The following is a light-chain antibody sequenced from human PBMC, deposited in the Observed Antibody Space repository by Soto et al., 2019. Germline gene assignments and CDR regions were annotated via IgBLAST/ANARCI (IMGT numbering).Light chain of an antibody. V-gene: IGKV3-20*01. Sequence: IVLTQSPGTLSSSPGERATLSCRASQSVSTNNLAWYQQRPGQAPRLLIYGASRRATGIPDRFSGSGSGTDFTLTISRLEPEDFALYYCQQYGSSAPITFGQGTRLEI. CDR2: GAS. CDR1: QSVSTNN. J-gene: IGKJ5*01. CDR3: QQYGSSAPIT.